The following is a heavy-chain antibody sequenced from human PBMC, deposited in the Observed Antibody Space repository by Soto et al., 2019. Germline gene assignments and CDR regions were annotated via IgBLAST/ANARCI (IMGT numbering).Heavy chain of an antibody. CDR2: ISYDGSNK. Sequence: VAVISYDGSNKYYADSVKGRFTISRDNSKNTLYLQMNSLRAEDTAVYYCAKDLVYRGYCTNGVCSYFDYWGQGTLVTVSS. CDR3: AKDLVYRGYCTNGVCSYFDY. J-gene: IGHJ4*02. V-gene: IGHV3-30*18. D-gene: IGHD2-8*01.